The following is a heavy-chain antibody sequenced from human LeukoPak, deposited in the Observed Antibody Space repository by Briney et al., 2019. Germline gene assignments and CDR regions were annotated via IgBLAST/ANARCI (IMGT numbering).Heavy chain of an antibody. CDR3: ARGGWNKSDY. CDR1: GGSISSYY. J-gene: IGHJ4*02. D-gene: IGHD3-22*01. Sequence: SETLSLTCTVSGGSISSYYWSWIRQPPGEGLEWIGYIYYSGSTNYNPSLKSRVTISVDTSKNQFSLKLSSVTAADTAVYYCARGGWNKSDYWGQGTLVTVSS. CDR2: IYYSGST. V-gene: IGHV4-59*01.